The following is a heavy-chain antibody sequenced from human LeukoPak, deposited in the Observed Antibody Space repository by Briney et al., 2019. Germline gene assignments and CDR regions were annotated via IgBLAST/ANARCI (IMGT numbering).Heavy chain of an antibody. CDR2: IWYDGSNK. CDR1: GFIFSNYG. V-gene: IGHV3-33*01. CDR3: ARGLFVVVPAAIVSDFDY. Sequence: GRSLRLSCAASGFIFSNYGMHWVRQAPGKGLEWVAVIWYDGSNKYYADSVKGRFTISRDNSKNTLYLRMNSLRAKDTAVYYCARGLFVVVPAAIVSDFDYWGQGALVTVSS. D-gene: IGHD2-2*01. J-gene: IGHJ4*02.